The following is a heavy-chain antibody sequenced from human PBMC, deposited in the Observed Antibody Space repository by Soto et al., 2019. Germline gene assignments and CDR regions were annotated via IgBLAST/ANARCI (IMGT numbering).Heavy chain of an antibody. J-gene: IGHJ6*02. D-gene: IGHD4-17*01. Sequence: GGSLRLSCAASGFTFSSYAMSWVRQAPGKGLEWVSAISGSGGSTYYADSVRGRFTISRDNSKNTLYLEMNTLRAEDTAVYYCARDTEGYNGMDVWGQGTTVTVSS. CDR1: GFTFSSYA. CDR2: ISGSGGST. V-gene: IGHV3-23*01. CDR3: ARDTEGYNGMDV.